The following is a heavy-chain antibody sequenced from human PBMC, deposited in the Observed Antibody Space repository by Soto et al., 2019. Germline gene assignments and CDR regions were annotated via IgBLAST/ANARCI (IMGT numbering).Heavy chain of an antibody. CDR3: AKDPAYDLTGYPQKNWFDP. V-gene: IGHV3-23*01. J-gene: IGHJ5*02. CDR1: GFTFSSYA. CDR2: ISGGGGNT. Sequence: HPGGSLRLSCAASGFTFSSYAMSWVRQAPGKGLEWVSTISGGGGNTYYADSVKGRFTISRDNSKKTLYLQMNSLRAEDTAVYYCAKDPAYDLTGYPQKNWFDPWGQGTLVTVSS. D-gene: IGHD3-9*01.